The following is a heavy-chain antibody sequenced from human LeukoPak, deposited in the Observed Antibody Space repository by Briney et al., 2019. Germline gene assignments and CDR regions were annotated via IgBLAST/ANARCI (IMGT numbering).Heavy chain of an antibody. V-gene: IGHV4-31*03. CDR3: ARDYRDILTGYWYFDL. Sequence: SETLSLTCTVSGGSISSGGYYWSWIRQHPGKGLEWIGYIYYSGSTYYNPSLKSRVTISVDTSKNQFSLKLSSVTAADTAVYYCARDYRDILTGYWYFDLWGRGTLVTVSS. CDR2: IYYSGST. CDR1: GGSISSGGYY. J-gene: IGHJ2*01. D-gene: IGHD3-9*01.